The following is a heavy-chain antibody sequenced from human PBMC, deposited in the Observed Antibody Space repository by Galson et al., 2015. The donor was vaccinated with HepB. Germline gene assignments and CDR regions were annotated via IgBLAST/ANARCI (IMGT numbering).Heavy chain of an antibody. D-gene: IGHD5-12*01. CDR3: ATLSGGYDRYYYYYYMDV. V-gene: IGHV1-24*01. J-gene: IGHJ6*03. CDR1: GYTLTELS. Sequence: SVKVSCKVSGYTLTELSMHWVRQAPGKGLEWMGSFDPENGETIYAQKFQGRVTMTEDTSTDTAYMELSSLRSEDTAAYYCATLSGGYDRYYYYYYMDVWGKGTTVTVSS. CDR2: FDPENGET.